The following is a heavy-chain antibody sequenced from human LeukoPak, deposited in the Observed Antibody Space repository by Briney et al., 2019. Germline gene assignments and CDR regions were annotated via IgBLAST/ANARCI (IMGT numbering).Heavy chain of an antibody. J-gene: IGHJ3*02. CDR1: GFTFSSYS. Sequence: GGSLRLSCAASGFTFSSYSMNWVRRAPGKGLEWVSSISSSSSYIYYADSVKGRFTISRDNAKNSLYLQMNSLRAEDTAVYYCAQLVRDAFDIWGQGTMVTVSS. CDR2: ISSSSSYI. D-gene: IGHD6-13*01. CDR3: AQLVRDAFDI. V-gene: IGHV3-21*01.